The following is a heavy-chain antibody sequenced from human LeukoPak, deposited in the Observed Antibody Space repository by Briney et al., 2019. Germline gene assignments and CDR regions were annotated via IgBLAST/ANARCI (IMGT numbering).Heavy chain of an antibody. D-gene: IGHD2-8*01. V-gene: IGHV4-39*01. Sequence: SETLSLTCTVSGGPISGSDYYWDWIRQPPGKVLEWIGSIYYSGTTYYNPSLESRITISVDTSKNQFSLRLSSVTAADTAVYYCARHGDKHLLIKGFDYWGPGTLVTISS. J-gene: IGHJ4*02. CDR3: ARHGDKHLLIKGFDY. CDR1: GGPISGSDYY. CDR2: IYYSGTT.